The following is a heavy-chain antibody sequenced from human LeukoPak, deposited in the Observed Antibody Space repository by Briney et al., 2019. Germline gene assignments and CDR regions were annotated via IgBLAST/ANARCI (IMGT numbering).Heavy chain of an antibody. CDR2: ISASGGST. CDR1: GFTFNTYT. D-gene: IGHD6-19*01. V-gene: IGHV3-23*01. J-gene: IGHJ4*02. Sequence: PGGSLRLSCAASGFTFNTYTMNWVRQAPGKGLEWVSSISASGGSTYPADSVKGRFTISRDNSKNTVYLQMSSLRAEDTAVYYCTADSGWSFAWWGQGTLVTVSS. CDR3: TADSGWSFAW.